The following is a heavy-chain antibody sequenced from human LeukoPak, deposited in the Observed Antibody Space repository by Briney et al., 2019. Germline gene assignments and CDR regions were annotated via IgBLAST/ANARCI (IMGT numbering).Heavy chain of an antibody. Sequence: ASVKVSCKASGGTFSSYAISWARQAPGQGLEWMGGIIPIFGTANYAQKFQGRVTITADESTSTAYMELSSLRSEDTAVYYCARRRYCGGDCYLGFDYWGQGTLVTVSS. CDR2: IIPIFGTA. J-gene: IGHJ4*02. V-gene: IGHV1-69*13. CDR1: GGTFSSYA. CDR3: ARRRYCGGDCYLGFDY. D-gene: IGHD2-21*02.